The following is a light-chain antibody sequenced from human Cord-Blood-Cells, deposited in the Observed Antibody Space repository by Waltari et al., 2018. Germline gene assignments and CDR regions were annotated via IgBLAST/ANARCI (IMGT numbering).Light chain of an antibody. CDR3: SSYAGSNNFDVV. V-gene: IGLV2-8*01. J-gene: IGLJ2*01. CDR1: SSDVGGYNS. Sequence: QSALTQPPSASGSPGQSVTISCTGTSSDVGGYNSVSWYQQHPGKAPKLMIYEVSKRPSGVPDRFSGSKSDNTASLTVSGLQAEDEADYYCSSYAGSNNFDVVFGGGTKLTVL. CDR2: EVS.